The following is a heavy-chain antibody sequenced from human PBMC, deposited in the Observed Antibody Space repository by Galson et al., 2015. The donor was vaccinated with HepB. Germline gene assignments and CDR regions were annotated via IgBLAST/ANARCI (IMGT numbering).Heavy chain of an antibody. CDR1: GYNFPNYW. D-gene: IGHD1-26*01. CDR3: ARLGGIEGATPENFDS. CDR2: THPGESDT. Sequence: QSGAEVKKPGQSLKISCQTSGYNFPNYWIGWVRQVPGKGLEWMGITHPGESDTNFSPSFQDQVTISADKSINTAYLQWSSLKVSDTAMYFCARLGGIEGATPENFDSWGQGTLVTVSS. V-gene: IGHV5-51*01. J-gene: IGHJ4*02.